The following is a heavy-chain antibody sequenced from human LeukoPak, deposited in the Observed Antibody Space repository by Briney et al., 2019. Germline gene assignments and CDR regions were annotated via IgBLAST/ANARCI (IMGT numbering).Heavy chain of an antibody. V-gene: IGHV5-51*01. Sequence: GESLKISCKGSGYSFTNYWIGWVRQMPGKDLELMGIIYPGDSDTRYSPSFQGQVTISADKSISTAYLQWSSLKASDTAMYYCARPKPEQSPPSYAFDIWGQGTMVTVSS. CDR2: IYPGDSDT. J-gene: IGHJ3*02. CDR1: GYSFTNYW. D-gene: IGHD6-19*01. CDR3: ARPKPEQSPPSYAFDI.